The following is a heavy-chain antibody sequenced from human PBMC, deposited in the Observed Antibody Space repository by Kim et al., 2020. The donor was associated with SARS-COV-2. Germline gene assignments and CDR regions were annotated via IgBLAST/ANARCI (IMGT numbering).Heavy chain of an antibody. CDR2: INDSGST. Sequence: SETLSLTCAVYGGSFSGYYWTWIRQPPGKGLEWIGEINDSGSTNYNPSLKSRVTISVDTSKNQFSLKLRSVTAADTAVYYCARSRWLQSRYFDYWGQGTL. J-gene: IGHJ4*02. V-gene: IGHV4-34*01. CDR1: GGSFSGYY. D-gene: IGHD5-12*01. CDR3: ARSRWLQSRYFDY.